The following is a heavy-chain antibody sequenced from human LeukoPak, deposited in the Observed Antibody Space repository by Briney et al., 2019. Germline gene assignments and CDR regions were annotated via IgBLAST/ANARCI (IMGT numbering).Heavy chain of an antibody. J-gene: IGHJ4*02. CDR3: ARGVRPYYYDSSGYYAVDY. CDR2: ISSSGST. CDR1: GDSISSGDYY. D-gene: IGHD3-22*01. V-gene: IGHV4-61*02. Sequence: SETLSLTCTVSGDSISSGDYYWSWIRQPAGKGLEWIGRISSSGSTNYNPSLKSRVTISVDTSKNQFSLKLSSVTAADTAVYYCARGVRPYYYDSSGYYAVDYWGQGTLVTVSS.